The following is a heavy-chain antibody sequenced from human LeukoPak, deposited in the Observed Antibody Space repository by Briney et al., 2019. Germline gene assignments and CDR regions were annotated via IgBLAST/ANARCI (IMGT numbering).Heavy chain of an antibody. V-gene: IGHV4-59*08. J-gene: IGHJ4*02. CDR1: GVSISSYY. D-gene: IGHD1-26*01. CDR2: IYYSGST. Sequence: SETLSLTCTVSGVSISSYYWSWLRQPPGKGLEWIGYIYYSGSTNYNPSLKSRVTISVDTSKNQFSLKLSSVTAADTAVYYCARLPTGSYWMGAFDYWGQGTLVTVSS. CDR3: ARLPTGSYWMGAFDY.